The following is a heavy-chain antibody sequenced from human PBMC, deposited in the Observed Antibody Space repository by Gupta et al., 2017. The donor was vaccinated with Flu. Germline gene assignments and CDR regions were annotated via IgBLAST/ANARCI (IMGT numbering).Heavy chain of an antibody. CDR3: ARGGQYQLSRENY. CDR2: IGYDGSNK. D-gene: IGHD2-2*01. CDR1: GFSFGSYG. J-gene: IGHJ4*02. Sequence: QVQLVESGGGVVQPGTSPRLSCVVPGFSFGSYGMHWVRRAPGKGLEWVAIIGYDGSNKYYADSVKGRFTISRDNSKNTLFLQMNSLRAEDTAVYYCARGGQYQLSRENYWGQGTLVTVSS. V-gene: IGHV3-33*01.